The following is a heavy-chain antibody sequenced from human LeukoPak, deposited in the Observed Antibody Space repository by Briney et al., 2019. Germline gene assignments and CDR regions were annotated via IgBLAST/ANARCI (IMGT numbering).Heavy chain of an antibody. D-gene: IGHD5-18*01. V-gene: IGHV4-59*08. CDR1: GGSISSYY. CDR3: ATGYSYGYGFDY. J-gene: IGHJ4*02. Sequence: SETLSLTCAVSGGSISSYYWSWIRQPPGKGLEWIGHIYYSGSTNYNPSLKSRVTISVDTSENQFSLKLSSVTAADTAVYYCATGYSYGYGFDYWGQGTLVTVSS. CDR2: IYYSGST.